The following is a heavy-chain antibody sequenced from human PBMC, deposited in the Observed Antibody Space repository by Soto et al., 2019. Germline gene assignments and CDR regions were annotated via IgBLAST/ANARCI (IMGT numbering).Heavy chain of an antibody. CDR3: ARLVDYNWFDP. CDR2: IYNSGNT. D-gene: IGHD6-6*01. J-gene: IGHJ5*02. CDR1: GGSISSNF. V-gene: IGHV4-59*08. Sequence: SATLSLTCTVSGGSISSNFWSWIRQPPGKGLEWIGYIYNSGNTNYNPSLKSRVTISIDTSKNQFFLKVTSVTAADTAVYYCARLVDYNWFDPWGQGTLVTVSS.